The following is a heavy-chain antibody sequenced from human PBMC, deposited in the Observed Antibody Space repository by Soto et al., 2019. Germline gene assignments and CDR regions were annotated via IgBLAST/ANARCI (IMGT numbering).Heavy chain of an antibody. CDR2: IIPIFGTA. J-gene: IGHJ5*02. Sequence: SVKVSCKASGWTFISYAIIWVRQAPGQGLEWMGGIIPIFGTANYAQKFQGRVTITADKSTSTAYMELSSLRSEDTAVYYRARDMTQSYDFWSGPGPCGQRTLVTVSS. CDR3: ARDMTQSYDFWSGPGP. V-gene: IGHV1-69*06. D-gene: IGHD3-3*01. CDR1: GWTFISYA.